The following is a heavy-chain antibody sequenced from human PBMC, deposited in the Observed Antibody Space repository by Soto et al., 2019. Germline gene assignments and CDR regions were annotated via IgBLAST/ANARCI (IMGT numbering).Heavy chain of an antibody. Sequence: QVHLQESGPGLVKPSQTLSLTCTVSGGSISSGGYYWSWLRQHPGKGLEWIGYIYYSGSTYYNPSLKSRVTISVDTSKNQFSLKLSSVTAADTAVYYCARATTVVLRFDPWGQGTLVTVSS. CDR2: IYYSGST. CDR3: ARATTVVLRFDP. J-gene: IGHJ5*02. V-gene: IGHV4-31*03. D-gene: IGHD4-17*01. CDR1: GGSISSGGYY.